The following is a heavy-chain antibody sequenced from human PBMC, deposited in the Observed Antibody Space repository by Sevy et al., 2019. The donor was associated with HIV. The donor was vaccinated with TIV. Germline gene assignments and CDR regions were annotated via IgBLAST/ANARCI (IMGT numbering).Heavy chain of an antibody. Sequence: GGSLRLSCAASGFTFSSYAMSWVRQAPGKGLEWVSAISGSGGSTYYADSVKGRFTISRDNSKNTLYLQMNSLRAEDTAVYYCAKEEEKDIVLMVYAPVGPAFDIWGQGTMVTVSS. CDR3: AKEEEKDIVLMVYAPVGPAFDI. CDR1: GFTFSSYA. CDR2: ISGSGGST. V-gene: IGHV3-23*01. J-gene: IGHJ3*02. D-gene: IGHD2-8*01.